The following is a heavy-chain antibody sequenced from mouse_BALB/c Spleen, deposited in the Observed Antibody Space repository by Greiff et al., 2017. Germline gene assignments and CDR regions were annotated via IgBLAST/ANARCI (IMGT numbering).Heavy chain of an antibody. CDR3: ARSTTPDYYAMDY. CDR2: IDPANGNT. CDR1: GFNIKDTY. V-gene: IGHV14-3*02. D-gene: IGHD1-1*01. Sequence: VQLKQSGAELVKPGASVKLSCTASGFNIKDTYMHWVKQRPEQGLEWIGRIDPANGNTKYDPKFQGKATITADTSSNTAYLQLSSLTSEDTAVYYCARSTTPDYYAMDYWGQGTSVTVSS. J-gene: IGHJ4*01.